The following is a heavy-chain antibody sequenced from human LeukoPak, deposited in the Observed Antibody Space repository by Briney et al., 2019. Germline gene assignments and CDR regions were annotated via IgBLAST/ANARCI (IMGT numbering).Heavy chain of an antibody. J-gene: IGHJ6*03. CDR2: IYPGDSDT. V-gene: IGHV5-51*01. Sequence: KVSCKASGYTFTGYYMHWVRQAPGQGLEWMGIIYPGDSDTRYSPSFQGQVTISADKSISTAYLQWSSLKASDTAMYYCARHVTSVAGAPMDVWGKGTTVTISS. CDR3: ARHVTSVAGAPMDV. D-gene: IGHD6-19*01. CDR1: GYTFTGYY.